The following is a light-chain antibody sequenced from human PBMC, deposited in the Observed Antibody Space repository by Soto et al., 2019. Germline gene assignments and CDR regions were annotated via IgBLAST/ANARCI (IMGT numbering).Light chain of an antibody. J-gene: IGLJ3*02. CDR2: ANT. V-gene: IGLV1-40*01. CDR3: QSYDSSLSGSDWV. CDR1: SSNIGAGYD. Sequence: QYVLTQPPSVSGAPGQRVTISCTGSSSNIGAGYDVHWYQQLPGTAPKLLIYANTNRPSGVPDRFSGSKSGTSASLAITGLQAEDEADYYCQSYDSSLSGSDWVFGGGTKVTVL.